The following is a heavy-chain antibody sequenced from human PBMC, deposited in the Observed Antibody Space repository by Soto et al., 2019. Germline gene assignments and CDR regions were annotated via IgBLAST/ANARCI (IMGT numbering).Heavy chain of an antibody. CDR3: VRDQSF. J-gene: IGHJ4*02. Sequence: GGSLRLSCAASGFIVNDSYMSWVRQAPGKGLEWVSVTDSGGGSTHYTDSVKGRFTVSRDSSKNMLYLQMNSLRADDTAVYYCVRDQSFWGPGTLVTVSS. D-gene: IGHD1-26*01. CDR2: TDSGGGST. CDR1: GFIVNDSY. V-gene: IGHV3-66*01.